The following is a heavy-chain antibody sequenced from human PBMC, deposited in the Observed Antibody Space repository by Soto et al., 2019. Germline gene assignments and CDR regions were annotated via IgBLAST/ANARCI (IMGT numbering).Heavy chain of an antibody. CDR3: ARERYSYGPYYFDY. Sequence: GSLRLSCAASGFTFSDYYMSWIRQAPGKGLEWVSSITSSGSTTYYTDSVKGRFTISRDNAKNSLYLQMNSLRAEDTAVYYCARERYSYGPYYFDYWGQGTLVTVSS. V-gene: IGHV3-11*01. D-gene: IGHD5-18*01. CDR1: GFTFSDYY. CDR2: ITSSGSTT. J-gene: IGHJ4*02.